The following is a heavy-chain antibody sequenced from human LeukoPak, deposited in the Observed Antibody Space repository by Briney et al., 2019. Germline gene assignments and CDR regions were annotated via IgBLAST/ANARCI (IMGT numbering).Heavy chain of an antibody. V-gene: IGHV4-59*08. CDR3: ARRSWYVDY. J-gene: IGHJ4*02. CDR2: IYYTGST. CDR1: GGSISSFY. Sequence: SETLSLTCTVSGGSISSFYWSWIRQPPGKGLEWIGYIYYTGSTDYNPSLKSRVTISVDTSKNQFSLKLSSVTAADTAVYYCARRSWYVDYWGQGTLVSVST. D-gene: IGHD3-10*01.